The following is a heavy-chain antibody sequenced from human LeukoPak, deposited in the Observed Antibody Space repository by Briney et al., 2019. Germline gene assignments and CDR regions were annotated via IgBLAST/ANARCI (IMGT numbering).Heavy chain of an antibody. V-gene: IGHV3-15*01. J-gene: IGHJ4*02. CDR1: GFSFKNVW. CDR3: TTWYYDILTGYSI. D-gene: IGHD3-9*01. Sequence: GGSLRLSCAASGFSFKNVWMSWVRQAPGKGLEWVGRIKSKTHGGTTDYAAAVKGRFTISRDDSKSTLYLQMNSLKTEDTALYYCTTWYYDILTGYSIWGQGTLVTVSS. CDR2: IKSKTHGGTT.